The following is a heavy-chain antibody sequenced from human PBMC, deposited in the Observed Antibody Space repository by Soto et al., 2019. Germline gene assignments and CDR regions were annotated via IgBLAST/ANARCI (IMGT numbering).Heavy chain of an antibody. Sequence: QVQLVESGGGVVQPGRSLRLSCTASGFIFSSYGMHWVRQAPGKGLEWGSDIWYYGMKEFYADSVKGRFTISRDNSRKSLYLDMISLGAEDTAMYDCARPVHTYSSGWHFGTAFDIWGQGTMATVSS. CDR3: ARPVHTYSSGWHFGTAFDI. CDR1: GFIFSSYG. V-gene: IGHV3-33*01. J-gene: IGHJ3*02. CDR2: IWYYGMKE. D-gene: IGHD6-19*01.